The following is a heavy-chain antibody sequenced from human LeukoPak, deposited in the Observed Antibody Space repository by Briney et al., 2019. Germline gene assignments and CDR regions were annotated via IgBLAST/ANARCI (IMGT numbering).Heavy chain of an antibody. CDR2: MNPNSGNT. D-gene: IGHD2-15*01. J-gene: IGHJ4*02. Sequence: ASVKVSCKASGYTFTSYDINWVRQATGQGLEWMGWMNPNSGNTGYAQKFQGRVTMTRNTSTSTAYMELSSLRSEDTAVYYCARAARRYCSGGSCSYYFDYWGQGTLVTVSS. CDR3: ARAARRYCSGGSCSYYFDY. V-gene: IGHV1-8*01. CDR1: GYTFTSYD.